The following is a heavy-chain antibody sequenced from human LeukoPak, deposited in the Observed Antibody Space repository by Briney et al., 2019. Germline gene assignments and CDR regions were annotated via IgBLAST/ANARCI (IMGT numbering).Heavy chain of an antibody. CDR3: ARAVDSSGFSSFQY. CDR1: GHSIINSYY. D-gene: IGHD3-22*01. Sequence: SETLSLTCTVSGHSIINSYYWGWIRPPPGKGLEWIGSIYHSGATYYNPSLKSRVTISVDTSKNQFSLKLKSVTAADTAVYYCARAVDSSGFSSFQYWGQGTLVTVSS. CDR2: IYHSGAT. J-gene: IGHJ1*01. V-gene: IGHV4-38-2*02.